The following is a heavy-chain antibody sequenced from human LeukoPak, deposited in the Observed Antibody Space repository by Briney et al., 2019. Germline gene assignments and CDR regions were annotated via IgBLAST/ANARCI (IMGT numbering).Heavy chain of an antibody. CDR3: ERDGRELGLDY. J-gene: IGHJ4*02. D-gene: IGHD3-10*01. Sequence: PSETLSLTCTVSGGSISSYYWSWIRQPPGKGLEWIGDIYYSGSTNYNPSLKSRVTISVDTSKHQFSMKLSSVTAAATAVYYCERDGRELGLDYWGQGTLVTVSS. CDR1: GGSISSYY. V-gene: IGHV4-59*01. CDR2: IYYSGST.